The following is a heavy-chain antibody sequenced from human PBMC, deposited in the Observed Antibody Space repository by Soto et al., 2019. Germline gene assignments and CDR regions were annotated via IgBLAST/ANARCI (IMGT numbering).Heavy chain of an antibody. Sequence: GGSLRLSCAASGFTFSSYAMHWVRQAPGKGLEWVAVRSYDGSNKYYADSVKGRFTISRDNSKNTLYLQMNSLRAGDTAVYYCARGGDTAMVYYYYGMDVWGQGTTVTVSS. CDR3: ARGGDTAMVYYYYGMDV. CDR1: GFTFSSYA. V-gene: IGHV3-30-3*01. CDR2: RSYDGSNK. D-gene: IGHD5-18*01. J-gene: IGHJ6*02.